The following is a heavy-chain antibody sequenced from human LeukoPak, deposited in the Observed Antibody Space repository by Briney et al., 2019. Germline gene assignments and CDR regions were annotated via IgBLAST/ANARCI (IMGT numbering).Heavy chain of an antibody. V-gene: IGHV1-18*01. CDR1: GYTFTSYG. CDR2: ISAYNGNT. D-gene: IGHD3-22*01. CDR3: ARDLTWDYYDSSGYYD. Sequence: WASVKVSCKASGYTFTSYGISWVRQAPGQGLEWMGWISAYNGNTKYAQKFQGRVTMTTDTSTSTVYMELRSLRSDDTVVYYCARDLTWDYYDSSGYYDWGQGTLVTVSS. J-gene: IGHJ4*02.